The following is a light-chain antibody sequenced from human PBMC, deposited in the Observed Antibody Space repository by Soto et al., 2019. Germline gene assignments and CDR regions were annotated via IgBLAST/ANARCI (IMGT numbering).Light chain of an antibody. CDR2: EVT. Sequence: QSALTQPASVSGSPGQSITISCTGTSSDVGGYNYVSWYQQHPDKAPKLMIFEVTNRPSGVSNRFSGSKSGNTASLTISGLQADDEADYYCSSYTSSSTRVFGTGTKVTVL. J-gene: IGLJ1*01. CDR3: SSYTSSSTRV. V-gene: IGLV2-14*01. CDR1: SSDVGGYNY.